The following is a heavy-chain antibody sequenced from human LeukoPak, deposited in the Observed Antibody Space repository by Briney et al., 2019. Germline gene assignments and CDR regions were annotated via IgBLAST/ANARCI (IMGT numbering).Heavy chain of an antibody. D-gene: IGHD3-3*01. CDR2: IYHSGST. CDR1: GGSISSGGYY. CDR3: AKISERFLEFPGAFDI. Sequence: SETLSLTCTVSGGSISSGGYYWSWIRQPPGKGLEWIGYIYHSGSTYYNPSLRSRVTISVDRSKNQFSLKLSSVTAADTAVYYCAKISERFLEFPGAFDIWGQGTMVTVSS. J-gene: IGHJ3*02. V-gene: IGHV4-30-2*01.